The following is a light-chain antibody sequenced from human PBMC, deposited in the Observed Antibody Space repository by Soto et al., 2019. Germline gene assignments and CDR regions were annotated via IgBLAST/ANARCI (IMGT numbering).Light chain of an antibody. Sequence: EIVLTQSPGTLSLSPGERATLSCRASQSVSSSYLAWYQQKPGQAPRLLIYDASSRAPGIPDRFSGSRSGTDFTLTISRLEPEDFAVYYCQQYGSSPRTFGQGTKLEIK. V-gene: IGKV3-20*01. CDR3: QQYGSSPRT. CDR2: DAS. CDR1: QSVSSSY. J-gene: IGKJ2*01.